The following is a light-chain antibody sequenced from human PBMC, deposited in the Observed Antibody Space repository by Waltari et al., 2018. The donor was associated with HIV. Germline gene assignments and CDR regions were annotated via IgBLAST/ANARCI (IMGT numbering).Light chain of an antibody. V-gene: IGLV2-14*03. CDR2: EVS. Sequence: QSALTQPASVSGSPGQSITISCTGTSSDIGAYAYVSWFQQHASKAPNFLIYEVSNRPLGISSRFSGSRSGNTATLSISGLQADDEADYYGSSYTRKNTYVFGSGTKVTVL. CDR3: SSYTRKNTYV. CDR1: SSDIGAYAY. J-gene: IGLJ1*01.